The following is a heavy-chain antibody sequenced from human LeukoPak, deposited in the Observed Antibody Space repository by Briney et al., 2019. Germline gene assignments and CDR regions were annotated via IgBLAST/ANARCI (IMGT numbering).Heavy chain of an antibody. CDR2: IYYSGST. V-gene: IGHV4-59*08. Sequence: PSETLSLTCTVSGGSISSYYWSWIRQPPGKGLEWIGYIYYSGSTNYNPSLKSRVTISVDTSKNQFSLKLSSVTAADTAVYYCARHRVLFGFDYWGQGTLVTVSS. CDR1: GGSISSYY. J-gene: IGHJ4*02. D-gene: IGHD3-3*01. CDR3: ARHRVLFGFDY.